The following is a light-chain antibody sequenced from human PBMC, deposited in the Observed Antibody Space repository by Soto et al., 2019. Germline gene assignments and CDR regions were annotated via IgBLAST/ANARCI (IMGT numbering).Light chain of an antibody. Sequence: QSVLTQSSSASASLGSSVKLTCTLSSGHSSYIIAWHQQQPGKAPRYLMKLEGSGSYNKGSGVPDRFSGSSSGADRYLTISNLQSEDEADYYCETWDSNTRVFGGGTQLTVL. CDR2: LEGSGSY. CDR1: SGHSSYI. V-gene: IGLV4-60*03. J-gene: IGLJ2*01. CDR3: ETWDSNTRV.